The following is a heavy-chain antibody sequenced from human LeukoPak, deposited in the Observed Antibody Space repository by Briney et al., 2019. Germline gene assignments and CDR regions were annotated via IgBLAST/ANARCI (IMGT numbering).Heavy chain of an antibody. Sequence: SETLSLTCTVSGGSTRNSYWTWIRQPPGKGLEWIGYIYYGGSTNYNPSLKSRVTISVDTSKNQFSLKLTSLTAADTAVYYCAKGGKGFPLGLRFDSWGQGTLVSVSS. CDR1: GGSTRNSY. J-gene: IGHJ4*02. CDR2: IYYGGST. D-gene: IGHD2-21*01. V-gene: IGHV4-59*01. CDR3: AKGGKGFPLGLRFDS.